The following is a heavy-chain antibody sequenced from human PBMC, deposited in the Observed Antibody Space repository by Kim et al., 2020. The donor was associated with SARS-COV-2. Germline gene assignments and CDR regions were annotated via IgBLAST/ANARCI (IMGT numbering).Heavy chain of an antibody. J-gene: IGHJ6*02. Sequence: SETLSLTCAVYGGSFSGYYWSWIRQPPGKGLEWIGEINHSGSTNYNPSLKSRVTISVDTSKNQFSLKLSSVTAADTAVYYCARAPRRYYYYGMDVWGQGTTVTVSS. CDR3: ARAPRRYYYYGMDV. CDR2: INHSGST. V-gene: IGHV4-34*01. CDR1: GGSFSGYY.